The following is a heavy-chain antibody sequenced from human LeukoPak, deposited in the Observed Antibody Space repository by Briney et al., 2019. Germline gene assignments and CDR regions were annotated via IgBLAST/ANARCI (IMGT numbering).Heavy chain of an antibody. CDR3: ARVRWYYFDY. CDR2: IYHSGNS. CDR1: GGSMYSYY. Sequence: SETLSLTCTVSGGSMYSYYWRWIRQPPGKGLEWIGNIYHSGNSNFIPSYNPSLKSRVTISVDTSKSQFSLKLSSVTAADTAVYYCARVRWYYFDYWGQGTLVTVSS. J-gene: IGHJ4*02. V-gene: IGHV4-59*08. D-gene: IGHD4-23*01.